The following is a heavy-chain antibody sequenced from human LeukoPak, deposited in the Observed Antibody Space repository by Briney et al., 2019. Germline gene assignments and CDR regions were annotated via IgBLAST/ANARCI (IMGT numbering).Heavy chain of an antibody. J-gene: IGHJ4*02. CDR1: GYSFTSYW. V-gene: IGHV5-51*01. D-gene: IGHD3-10*01. CDR2: IYPGDSDT. CDR3: ARPITMVRGVIITYDY. Sequence: PGESLKISCKGSGYSFTSYWIGWVRQMPGKGLEWMGIIYPGDSDTRYSPSFQGQVTISADQSISTAYLQWSSLEASDTAMYYCARPITMVRGVIITYDYWGQGTLVTVSS.